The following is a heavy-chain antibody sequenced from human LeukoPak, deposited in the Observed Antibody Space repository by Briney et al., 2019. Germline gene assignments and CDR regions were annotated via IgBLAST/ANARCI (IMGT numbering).Heavy chain of an antibody. D-gene: IGHD2-2*02. Sequence: ASVKVSCKASGYTFTSYDINWVRQATGQGLEWMGWMNPNSGNTGYAQKFQGRVTMTRNTSISTAYMELSGLRSEDTAVYYCARFGDCSSTSCYTNAVSYYYGMDVWGQGTTVTVSS. CDR2: MNPNSGNT. CDR3: ARFGDCSSTSCYTNAVSYYYGMDV. CDR1: GYTFTSYD. V-gene: IGHV1-8*01. J-gene: IGHJ6*02.